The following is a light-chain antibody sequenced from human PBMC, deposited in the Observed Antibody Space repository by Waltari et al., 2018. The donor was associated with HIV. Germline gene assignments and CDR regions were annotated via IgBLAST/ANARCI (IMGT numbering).Light chain of an antibody. Sequence: QSVLTQPPSVSGAPGQRVTISCTGSHTNIGAGYDVHWYQQLPGTAPKLLIYGNTNRPSGVSDRFSGSKSGTSASLAITGLQAEDEADYYCQSYDSRQSGFWVFGGGTTLTVL. J-gene: IGLJ3*02. V-gene: IGLV1-40*01. CDR2: GNT. CDR3: QSYDSRQSGFWV. CDR1: HTNIGAGYD.